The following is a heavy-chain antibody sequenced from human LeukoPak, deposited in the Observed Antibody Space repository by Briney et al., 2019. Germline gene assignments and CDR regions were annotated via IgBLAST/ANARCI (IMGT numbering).Heavy chain of an antibody. Sequence: GGSLRLSCAASGFTFSDYYMSWIRQAPGKGLEWVSYISNRGDTIYYADSVKSRFTISRDNAKNSLFLQMNSLRAEDTAMYYCARPTYYYDSSGPQEYWGQGTLVTVSS. CDR3: ARPTYYYDSSGPQEY. CDR1: GFTFSDYY. CDR2: ISNRGDTI. J-gene: IGHJ4*02. D-gene: IGHD3-22*01. V-gene: IGHV3-11*01.